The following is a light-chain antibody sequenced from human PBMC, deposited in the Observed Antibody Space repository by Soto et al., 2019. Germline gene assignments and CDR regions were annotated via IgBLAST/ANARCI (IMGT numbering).Light chain of an antibody. V-gene: IGLV1-40*01. CDR1: SSNIGAGYD. Sequence: QAVVTQPPSVSGAPGKRVTISCPGTSSNIGAGYDVHWYQQLPGTAPKLLIYGNSNRPSGVPDRFSGSKSGTSASLAITGLQAEDEADYYCQSYDSSLSGWVFGGGTQLTVL. CDR2: GNS. CDR3: QSYDSSLSGWV. J-gene: IGLJ3*02.